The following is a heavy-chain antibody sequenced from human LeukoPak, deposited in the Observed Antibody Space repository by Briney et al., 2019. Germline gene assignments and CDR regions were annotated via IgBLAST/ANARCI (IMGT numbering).Heavy chain of an antibody. V-gene: IGHV1-2*02. CDR1: GYTFTGYY. D-gene: IGHD6-19*01. Sequence: GASVKVSCKASGYTFTGYYMHWVRQAPGQGLEWMGWINPNSGGTNYAQKFQGRVTMTRDTSISTAYMELSRLRSDDTAVYCCARDIFDSSGWYWFDPWGQGTLVTVSS. CDR2: INPNSGGT. J-gene: IGHJ5*02. CDR3: ARDIFDSSGWYWFDP.